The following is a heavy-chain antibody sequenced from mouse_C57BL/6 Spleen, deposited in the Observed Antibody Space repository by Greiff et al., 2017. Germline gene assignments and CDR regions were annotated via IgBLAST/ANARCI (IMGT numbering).Heavy chain of an antibody. CDR3: ARGYSNFWYFDV. D-gene: IGHD2-5*01. Sequence: EVQLQQSGPSLVRPSQTLSLTCTVTGFSINSDCYWIWIRQFPGNKLEYIGYTFYSGITYYNPSLESRTYITRDTSKNQFSLKLSSVTTEDTATYYCARGYSNFWYFDVWGTGTTVTVSS. CDR2: TFYSGIT. V-gene: IGHV3-3*01. CDR1: GFSINSDCY. J-gene: IGHJ1*03.